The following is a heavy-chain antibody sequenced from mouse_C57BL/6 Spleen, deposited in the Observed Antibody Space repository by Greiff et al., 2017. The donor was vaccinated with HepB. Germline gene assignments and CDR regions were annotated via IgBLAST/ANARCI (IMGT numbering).Heavy chain of an antibody. CDR3: TLYRTWFAY. Sequence: EVKLMESGGGLVQPGGSMKLSCVASGFTFSNYWMNWVRQSPEKGLEWVAQIRLKSDNYATHYAESVKGRFTISRDDSKSSVYLQMNNLRAEDTGIYYCTLYRTWFAYWGQGTLVTVSA. V-gene: IGHV6-3*01. J-gene: IGHJ3*01. CDR2: IRLKSDNYAT. CDR1: GFTFSNYW.